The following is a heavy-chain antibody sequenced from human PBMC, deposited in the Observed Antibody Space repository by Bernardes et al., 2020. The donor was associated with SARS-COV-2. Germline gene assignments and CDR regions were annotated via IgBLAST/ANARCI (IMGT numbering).Heavy chain of an antibody. D-gene: IGHD3-3*01. CDR1: GFTFSSYA. CDR2: ISGSGGST. V-gene: IGHV3-23*01. J-gene: IGHJ4*02. CDR3: AKDPFYDFWSGYYLDY. Sequence: SLRLSCVASGFTFSSYAMSWVRQAPGKGLEWVSTISGSGGSTYYADSVKGRFTISRDNSKNTLYLQMNSLRAEDTAVYYCAKDPFYDFWSGYYLDYWGQGTLVTVSS.